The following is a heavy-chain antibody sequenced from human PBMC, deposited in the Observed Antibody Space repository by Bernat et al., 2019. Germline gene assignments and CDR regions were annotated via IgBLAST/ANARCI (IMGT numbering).Heavy chain of an antibody. D-gene: IGHD4-17*01. Sequence: QVQLQQWGAGLLKPLETLSLTCAVYGGSFSGYYWSWIRQPPGKGLEWIGEINHSGSTNYNPSLKSRVTISVDTSKNQFSLKLSSVTAADTAVYYCARWGVRGIRYMTTVTFLDYWGQGTLVTVSS. CDR2: INHSGST. J-gene: IGHJ4*02. CDR1: GGSFSGYY. V-gene: IGHV4-34*01. CDR3: ARWGVRGIRYMTTVTFLDY.